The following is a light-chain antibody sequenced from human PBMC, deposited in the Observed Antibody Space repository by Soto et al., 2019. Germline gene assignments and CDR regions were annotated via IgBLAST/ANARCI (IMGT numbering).Light chain of an antibody. CDR2: TAS. V-gene: IGKV1-5*01. J-gene: IGKJ1*01. CDR1: QTISRW. Sequence: DIQMTQSPSTLSASVGDTVTITCRASQTISRWLAWYQQKPGKAPRLLIYTASTLESGVPSRISDSGSGTEFTLTISSLHPDDFATYYGQEYNNYWTFGQGTKVEGK. CDR3: QEYNNYWT.